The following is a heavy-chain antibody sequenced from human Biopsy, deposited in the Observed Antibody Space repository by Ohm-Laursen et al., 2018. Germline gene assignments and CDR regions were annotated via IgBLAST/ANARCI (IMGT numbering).Heavy chain of an antibody. J-gene: IGHJ2*01. V-gene: IGHV4-59*08. Sequence: TLSLTCTVSGGSISSYYWSWIRQPPGKGLKWIGYIYYTGSINYNPSLKSRVTISVDTSMNHLTLRLTFVTAADTAVYYRARHAPSYSGSYWRYFDLWGRGTLVTVSS. CDR3: ARHAPSYSGSYWRYFDL. CDR2: IYYTGSI. CDR1: GGSISSYY. D-gene: IGHD1-26*01.